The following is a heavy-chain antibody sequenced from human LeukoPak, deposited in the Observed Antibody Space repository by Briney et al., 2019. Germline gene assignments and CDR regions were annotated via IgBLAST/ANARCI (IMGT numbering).Heavy chain of an antibody. V-gene: IGHV4-30-2*01. D-gene: IGHD3-9*01. J-gene: IGHJ3*02. Sequence: SETLSLTCTVSGGSISSGAYYWSWIRQPPGKGLEWIGYIYHSGSTYYNPSLKSRVTISVDRSKNQFSLKLSSVTAADTAVYDCAREGLRYFDWAHAFDIWGQGTMVTVSS. CDR1: GGSISSGAYY. CDR3: AREGLRYFDWAHAFDI. CDR2: IYHSGST.